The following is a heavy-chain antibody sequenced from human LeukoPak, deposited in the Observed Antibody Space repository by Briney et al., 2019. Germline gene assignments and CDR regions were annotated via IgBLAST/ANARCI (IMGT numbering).Heavy chain of an antibody. V-gene: IGHV3-23*01. CDR3: AKGGFGYYDSSGYLDY. J-gene: IGHJ4*02. Sequence: GGSLRLSCAASGFTFSSYAMHWVRQAPGKGLEWVSGISASGGSTYDADSVQGRFTISRDNSKNTLYLQMNSLRAEDTAVYYCAKGGFGYYDSSGYLDYWGQGTLVTVSS. D-gene: IGHD3-22*01. CDR2: ISASGGST. CDR1: GFTFSSYA.